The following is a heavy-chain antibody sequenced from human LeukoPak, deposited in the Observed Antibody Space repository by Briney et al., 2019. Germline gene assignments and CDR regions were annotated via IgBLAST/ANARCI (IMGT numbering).Heavy chain of an antibody. CDR1: GFTFSDYY. V-gene: IGHV3-11*01. CDR2: ISSSGSTI. J-gene: IGHJ4*02. CDR3: ARHGIVDSSRKYYFDY. Sequence: PGGSLRLSCAASGFTFSDYYMSWIRQTPGKGLEWVSYISSSGSTIYYADSVKGRFTISRDNAKNSLYLQMNSLRAEDTAVYFCARHGIVDSSRKYYFDYWGQGTLVTVSS. D-gene: IGHD6-13*01.